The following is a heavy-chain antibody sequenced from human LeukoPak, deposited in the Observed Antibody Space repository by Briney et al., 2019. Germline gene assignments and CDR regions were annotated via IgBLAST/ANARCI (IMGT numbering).Heavy chain of an antibody. CDR3: ARDPPHRFTMIERDS. Sequence: SGGSLRLSCAASGFTFSSYEMNWVRQAPGKGLEWVSYISSSGSTIYYADSVKGRFTISRDNAKNSLYLQMNSLRADDTAVYYCARDPPHRFTMIERDSWGQGTLVTVSS. CDR1: GFTFSSYE. V-gene: IGHV3-48*03. CDR2: ISSSGSTI. D-gene: IGHD3-22*01. J-gene: IGHJ4*02.